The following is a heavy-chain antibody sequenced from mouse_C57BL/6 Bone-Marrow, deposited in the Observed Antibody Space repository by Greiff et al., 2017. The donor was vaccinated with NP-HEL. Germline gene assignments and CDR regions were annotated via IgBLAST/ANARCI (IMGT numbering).Heavy chain of an antibody. Sequence: VQLQESGPALVKPSQTVSLTCTVTGYSITNGNHWWNWIRQVSGSKLEWIGYISSSGSTDSYPSLKSRISITRDTSKNQLFMQLNSVTTEDIATYSCARGGEYGYDDWYFGDWGTGTTVTVSS. J-gene: IGHJ1*03. D-gene: IGHD2-2*01. CDR3: ARGGEYGYDDWYFGD. CDR1: GYSITNGNHW. V-gene: IGHV3-4*01. CDR2: ISSSGST.